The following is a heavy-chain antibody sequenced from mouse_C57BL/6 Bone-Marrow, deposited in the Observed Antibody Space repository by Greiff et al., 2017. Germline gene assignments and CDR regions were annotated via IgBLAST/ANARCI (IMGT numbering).Heavy chain of an antibody. CDR1: GYTFTSYY. Sequence: QVQLQQSGAELVKPGASVKLSCKASGYTFTSYYMYWVKQRPGQGLEWIGEINPSNGGTNFNEKFKSKATLTVDKSSSTAYMQLSSLTSEDSAVYDCTRWPYDGYFGYWGQGTTLTVSS. CDR2: INPSNGGT. D-gene: IGHD2-3*01. CDR3: TRWPYDGYFGY. V-gene: IGHV1S81*02. J-gene: IGHJ2*01.